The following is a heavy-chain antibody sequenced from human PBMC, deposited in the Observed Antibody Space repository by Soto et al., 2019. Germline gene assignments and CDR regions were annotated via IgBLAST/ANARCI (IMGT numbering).Heavy chain of an antibody. CDR3: ANGQYYYDSSAYFAY. V-gene: IGHV3-48*01. Sequence: GGSLRLSCAASGFPSSSYSMNWVRPAPGKGLEWVSYISSSSSTIYYADSVKGRFTISRDNSKNTLYLQMNSLRAEDTAVYFCANGQYYYDSSAYFAYRGQGTLVTVSS. CDR2: ISSSSSTI. CDR1: GFPSSSYS. D-gene: IGHD3-22*01. J-gene: IGHJ4*02.